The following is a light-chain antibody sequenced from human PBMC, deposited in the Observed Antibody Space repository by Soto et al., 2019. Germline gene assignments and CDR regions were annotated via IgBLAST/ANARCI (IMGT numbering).Light chain of an antibody. CDR3: QQYGTSPPD. J-gene: IGKJ4*01. V-gene: IGKV3-20*01. CDR2: AAS. CDR1: QSVISTD. Sequence: EIVLTQSPGTLSLSPGERATLSCRASQSVISTDLAWYQPKPGQAPRLLVYAASSRASGIPDRFSGSGSGTDFTLTISRLEPEDFAVYYCQQYGTSPPDFGGGTRVEI.